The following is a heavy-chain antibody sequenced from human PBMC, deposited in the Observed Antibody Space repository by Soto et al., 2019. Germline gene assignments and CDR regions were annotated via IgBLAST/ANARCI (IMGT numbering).Heavy chain of an antibody. CDR2: IYYSGST. CDR1: GGSISSGDYY. J-gene: IGHJ4*02. V-gene: IGHV4-30-4*01. Sequence: TLSLTCTVSGGSISSGDYYWSWIRQPPGKGLEWIGYIYYSGSTYYNPSLKSRVTISVDTSKNQFSLKLSSVTAADTAVYYCAMNPHRSNSGYDLVDYWGQGTLVTVSS. CDR3: AMNPHRSNSGYDLVDY. D-gene: IGHD5-12*01.